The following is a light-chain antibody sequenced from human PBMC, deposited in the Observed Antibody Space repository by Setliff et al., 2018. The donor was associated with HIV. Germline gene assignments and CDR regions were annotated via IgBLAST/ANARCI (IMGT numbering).Light chain of an antibody. Sequence: AIQLTQSPSSLSASVGDRVTIPCRTSQGIGSALAWYQQRPDKTPKLLIYDASNLDGEVPSRFSGSGSGVDFKLTISSLQPEDFATYYCQQFNTPPLTFGGGTKVDIK. CDR1: QGIGSA. J-gene: IGKJ4*01. CDR3: QQFNTPPLT. CDR2: DAS. V-gene: IGKV1-13*02.